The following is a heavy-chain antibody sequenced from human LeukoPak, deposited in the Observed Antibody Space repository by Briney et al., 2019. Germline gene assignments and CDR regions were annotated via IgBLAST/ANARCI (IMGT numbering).Heavy chain of an antibody. CDR2: ISAYNGNT. D-gene: IGHD3-3*01. CDR1: GYTFTSYG. Sequence: ASVKVSCKASGYTFTSYGISWVRQAPGQGLEWMGWISAYNGNTNYAQKLQGRVTMTTDTSTSTAYMELRSLRSDDTAVYYCARESSITIFGVVIHYYYYGMDVWGQGTTVTVSS. CDR3: ARESSITIFGVVIHYYYYGMDV. J-gene: IGHJ6*02. V-gene: IGHV1-18*01.